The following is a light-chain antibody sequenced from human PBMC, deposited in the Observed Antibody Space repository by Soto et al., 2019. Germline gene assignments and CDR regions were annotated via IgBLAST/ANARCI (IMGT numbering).Light chain of an antibody. J-gene: IGKJ4*01. CDR1: QSVTSY. V-gene: IGKV3-11*01. Sequence: PGERATLSCRASQSVTSYLAWYQQKPGQPPRLLIYDASSRVTGIPARFSGSGSGTDFTLTISSLEPEDFAVYYCQQRSDWPPLTFGGGTKVDIK. CDR3: QQRSDWPPLT. CDR2: DAS.